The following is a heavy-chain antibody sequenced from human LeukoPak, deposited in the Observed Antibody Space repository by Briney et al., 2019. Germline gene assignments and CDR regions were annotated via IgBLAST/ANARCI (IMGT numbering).Heavy chain of an antibody. Sequence: SETLSLTCTVSGGSISSGSYYWSWIRQPAGKGLEWIGRIYTSGGTNYNPSLKSRVTISVDTSKNQFSLKLSSVTAADTAVYYCARDLGDSSGYYRYYYYYYYMDVWGKGTTVTVSS. V-gene: IGHV4-61*02. CDR3: ARDLGDSSGYYRYYYYYYYMDV. CDR1: GGSISSGSYY. D-gene: IGHD3-22*01. J-gene: IGHJ6*03. CDR2: IYTSGGT.